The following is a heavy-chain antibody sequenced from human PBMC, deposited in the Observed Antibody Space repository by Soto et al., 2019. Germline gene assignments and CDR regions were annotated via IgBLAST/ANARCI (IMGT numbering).Heavy chain of an antibody. J-gene: IGHJ4*02. CDR1: GGSISSGGYY. D-gene: IGHD2-21*02. Sequence: PSETLSLTCTVSGGSISSGGYYWSWIRQHPGKGLEWIGYIYYSGSTYYNPSLKSRVTISVDTSKNQFSLKLSSVTAADTAVYYCARTVVVTAIDPYYFDYWGQGTLVTVSS. CDR2: IYYSGST. V-gene: IGHV4-31*03. CDR3: ARTVVVTAIDPYYFDY.